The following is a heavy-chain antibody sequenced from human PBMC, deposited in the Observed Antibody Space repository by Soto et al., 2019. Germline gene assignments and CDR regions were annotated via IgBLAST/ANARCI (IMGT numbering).Heavy chain of an antibody. D-gene: IGHD3-22*01. J-gene: IGHJ6*02. V-gene: IGHV3-21*01. CDR2: ISSSSSYI. Sequence: EVQLVESGGGLVKAGGSLRLSCAASGFTFGTYSMNWVRQAPGKGLEWVSSISSSSSYIYYADSVKGRFTISRDNAKNSLYLQMNSLRAEDTAVYYCARYDSSGYYWPYYYYGMDVWGQGTTVTVSS. CDR3: ARYDSSGYYWPYYYYGMDV. CDR1: GFTFGTYS.